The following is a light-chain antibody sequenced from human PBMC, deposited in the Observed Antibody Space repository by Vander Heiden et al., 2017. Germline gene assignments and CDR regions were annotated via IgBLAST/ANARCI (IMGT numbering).Light chain of an antibody. V-gene: IGKV1-5*03. Sequence: DSQITQTPSTLSASVGDRVTITCRASQSISSWLARYQQKPGKAPKLLIYKASSLEIGVPSRFSGSGSGTAFTLTISSLQPDDFSTYYCHRYYSYRVTFGPGTKLEIK. CDR1: QSISSW. CDR2: KAS. J-gene: IGKJ2*01. CDR3: HRYYSYRVT.